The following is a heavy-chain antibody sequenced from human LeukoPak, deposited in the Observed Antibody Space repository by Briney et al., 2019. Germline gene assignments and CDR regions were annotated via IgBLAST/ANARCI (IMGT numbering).Heavy chain of an antibody. CDR1: GSSFTSYW. V-gene: IGHV5-10-1*01. CDR3: ASLNSGSYYGLGFFDL. J-gene: IGHJ2*01. CDR2: IDPSDSYT. D-gene: IGHD1-26*01. Sequence: GESLRISCKGSGSSFTSYWISWVRQMPGKGLEWMGRIDPSDSYTNYSPSFQGHVTISADKSISTTYLQWNSLEASDTAMYYCASLNSGSYYGLGFFDLWGRGTLVTVSS.